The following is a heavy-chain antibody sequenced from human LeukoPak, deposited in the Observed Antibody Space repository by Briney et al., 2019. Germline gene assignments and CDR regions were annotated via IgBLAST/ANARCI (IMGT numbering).Heavy chain of an antibody. D-gene: IGHD6-13*01. CDR2: INPSGGST. CDR3: ATAQPPSSWPYHYYYGLDV. V-gene: IGHV1-46*01. Sequence: GASVKVSCKASGYTFTSYYMHWVRQAPGQGLEWMRIINPSGGSTSYAQKFQGRVTMTRDTSTSTVYMELSNLRSEDTAVYYCATAQPPSSWPYHYYYGLDVWGLGTTVTVSS. CDR1: GYTFTSYY. J-gene: IGHJ6*02.